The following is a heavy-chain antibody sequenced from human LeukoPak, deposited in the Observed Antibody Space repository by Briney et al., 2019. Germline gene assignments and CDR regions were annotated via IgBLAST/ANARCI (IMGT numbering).Heavy chain of an antibody. D-gene: IGHD3-22*01. J-gene: IGHJ4*02. CDR2: ISGSGGST. CDR3: AKVDYYDSNGYYLGVSGSGVVDY. Sequence: GGSLRLSCAASGFTFSSYAMSWVRQAPGKGLEWVSAISGSGGSTYYADSVKGRFTISRDNSKNTLYLQMNSLRAEDTAVYYCAKVDYYDSNGYYLGVSGSGVVDYWGQGTLVTVSS. V-gene: IGHV3-23*01. CDR1: GFTFSSYA.